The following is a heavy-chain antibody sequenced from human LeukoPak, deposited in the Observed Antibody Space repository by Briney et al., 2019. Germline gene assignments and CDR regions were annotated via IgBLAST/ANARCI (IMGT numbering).Heavy chain of an antibody. D-gene: IGHD4-23*01. CDR3: ARQAPMYGGKYYYYYYMDV. CDR1: GGSFSGYY. V-gene: IGHV4-34*01. J-gene: IGHJ6*03. CDR2: INHSGST. Sequence: SETLSLTCAVYGGSFSGYYWSWIRQPPGKGLEWIGEINHSGSTNYNPSLKSRVTISVDTSKNQFSLKLSSVTAADTAVYYCARQAPMYGGKYYYYYYMDVWGKGTTVTISS.